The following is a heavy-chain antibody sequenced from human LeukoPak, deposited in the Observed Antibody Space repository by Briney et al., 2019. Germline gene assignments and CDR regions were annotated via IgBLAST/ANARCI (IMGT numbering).Heavy chain of an antibody. CDR1: GGTFSSYA. J-gene: IGHJ4*02. CDR2: IIPIFGTA. D-gene: IGHD1-1*01. CDR3: AREPSPTFSGTTSDY. V-gene: IGHV1-69*05. Sequence: GASVKVSCKAPGGTFSSYAISWVRQAPGQGLEWMGRIIPIFGTANYAQKFQGRVTITTDESTSTAYMELSSLRSEDTAVYYCAREPSPTFSGTTSDYWGQGTLVTVSS.